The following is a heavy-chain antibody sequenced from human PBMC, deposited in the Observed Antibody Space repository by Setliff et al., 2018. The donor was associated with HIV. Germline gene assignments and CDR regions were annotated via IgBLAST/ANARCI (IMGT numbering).Heavy chain of an antibody. V-gene: IGHV1-69*13. CDR1: GGTFSSYP. CDR2: IIPTFATA. D-gene: IGHD4-17*01. Sequence: SVKVSCKASGGTFSSYPISWVRQAPGQGLEWMGGIIPTFATAKYAQKFQGRVTITADESTGAAYMELRSLRSEDTAVYYCARLGKNDYGDYFDYWGQGTLVTVSS. CDR3: ARLGKNDYGDYFDY. J-gene: IGHJ4*02.